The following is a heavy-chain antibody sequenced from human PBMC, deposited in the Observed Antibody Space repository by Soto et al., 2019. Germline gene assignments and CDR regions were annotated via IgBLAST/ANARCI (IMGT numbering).Heavy chain of an antibody. CDR1: GYTFTSYY. CDR3: ARAMVRGVTPCPFDY. Sequence: ASVQVSFKASGYTFTSYYMHWVRQAPGQGLEWMGIINPSGGSTSYAQKFQGRVTMTRDTSTSTVYMELSSLRSEDTAVYYCARAMVRGVTPCPFDYWGQGTLVTVSS. CDR2: INPSGGST. J-gene: IGHJ4*02. D-gene: IGHD3-10*01. V-gene: IGHV1-46*01.